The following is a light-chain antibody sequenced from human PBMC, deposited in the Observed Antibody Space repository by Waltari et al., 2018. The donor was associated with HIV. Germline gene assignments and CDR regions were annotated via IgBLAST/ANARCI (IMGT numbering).Light chain of an antibody. CDR2: DAS. Sequence: EIVLTQSPATLSSSPGERATLSCRASQGISSYLAWYQQKPGQAPRLLIYDASNSATGIPARFSGSGSATDFTLTISSLEPEDFAVYYCQHRSSWPRGTFGQGTKLEIK. CDR1: QGISSY. J-gene: IGKJ2*01. V-gene: IGKV3-11*01. CDR3: QHRSSWPRGT.